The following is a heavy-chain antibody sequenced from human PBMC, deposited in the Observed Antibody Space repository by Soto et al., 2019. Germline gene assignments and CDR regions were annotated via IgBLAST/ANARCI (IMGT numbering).Heavy chain of an antibody. CDR2: ISYDGSNK. Sequence: GGSLRLSCAASGFTISSYGMHWVRQAPGKGLEWVAVISYDGSNKYYADSVKGRFTISRDNSKNTLYLQMNSLRAEDTAVYYCAKQGLYSSRNYWGQGTLVTVSS. D-gene: IGHD6-13*01. CDR1: GFTISSYG. CDR3: AKQGLYSSRNY. J-gene: IGHJ4*02. V-gene: IGHV3-30*18.